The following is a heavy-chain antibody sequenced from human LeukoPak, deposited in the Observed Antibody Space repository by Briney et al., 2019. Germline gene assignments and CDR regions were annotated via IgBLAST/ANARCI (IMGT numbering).Heavy chain of an antibody. J-gene: IGHJ4*02. Sequence: SETLSLTCAVYGGSFSGYYWSWIRQPPGKGLEWIGEVNHSGSTNYNPSLKSRVSISVDTSKNQFSLKLSSVTAADTAVYYCARSPTTATYIFDYWGQGTLVTVSS. CDR3: ARSPTTATYIFDY. V-gene: IGHV4-34*01. CDR2: VNHSGST. CDR1: GGSFSGYY. D-gene: IGHD4-17*01.